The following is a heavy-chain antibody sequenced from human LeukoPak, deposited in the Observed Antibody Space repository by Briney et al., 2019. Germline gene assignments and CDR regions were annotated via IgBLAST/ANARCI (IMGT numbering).Heavy chain of an antibody. CDR3: AKDIVVVPAAKGGEYYYYYMDV. V-gene: IGHV3-23*01. CDR1: GFTFSNYA. Sequence: PGGSLRLSCAASGFTFSNYALSWVRQAPGKGLEWVSGIHGSGDNTYYADSVKGRFTSSRDNSKNTLFLQMNSLRAEDTAVYYCAKDIVVVPAAKGGEYYYYYMDVWGKGTTVTISS. CDR2: IHGSGDNT. D-gene: IGHD2-2*01. J-gene: IGHJ6*03.